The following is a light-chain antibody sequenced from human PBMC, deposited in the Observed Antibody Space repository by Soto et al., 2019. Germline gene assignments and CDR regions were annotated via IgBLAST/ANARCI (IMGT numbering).Light chain of an antibody. Sequence: EIVLTQSPDTLSLSPGERATLSCRASQSVSSSYLAWYQQTPGQAPRRLIYGTSNRATGIPARFSGSGSGTDFTITISRLEPEDFAVYYCQQYGNSRWTFGQGTKVEIK. CDR1: QSVSSSY. CDR2: GTS. J-gene: IGKJ1*01. CDR3: QQYGNSRWT. V-gene: IGKV3-20*01.